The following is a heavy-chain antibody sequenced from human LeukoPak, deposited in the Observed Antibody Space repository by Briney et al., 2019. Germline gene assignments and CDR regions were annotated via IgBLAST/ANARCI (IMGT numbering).Heavy chain of an antibody. D-gene: IGHD1-26*01. V-gene: IGHV4-39*01. CDR3: ARHSGGGNYHDPFDI. CDR2: IHYTGST. CDR1: GDSISSSSYY. J-gene: IGHJ3*02. Sequence: SETLSLTCTVSGDSISSSSYYWVWLRQPPGKGLEWIATIHYTGSTYYNPSLKSRVTISVDTSKNQFSLRLSSVTAADTAVYYCARHSGGGNYHDPFDIWGQGTMATVSS.